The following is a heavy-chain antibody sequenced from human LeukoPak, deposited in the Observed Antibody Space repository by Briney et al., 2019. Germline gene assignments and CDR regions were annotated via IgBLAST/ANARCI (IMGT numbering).Heavy chain of an antibody. V-gene: IGHV3-21*01. J-gene: IGHJ4*02. CDR2: ISSSSSYI. CDR3: AADYATINAFDI. Sequence: GGSLRLSCAASGFTFSSYSMNWVRQAPGKGLEWVSSISSSSSYIYYADSVKGRFTISRDNAKNSLYLQMNSLRAEDTAVYYCAADYATINAFDIWGQGTLVTVSS. D-gene: IGHD5-12*01. CDR1: GFTFSSYS.